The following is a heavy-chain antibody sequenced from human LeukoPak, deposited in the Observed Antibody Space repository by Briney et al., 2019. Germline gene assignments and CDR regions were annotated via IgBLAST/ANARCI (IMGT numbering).Heavy chain of an antibody. CDR1: GFTVSSNY. D-gene: IGHD3-22*01. J-gene: IGHJ4*02. CDR2: IYSGGST. CDR3: ARKYYYDSSGYSYYFDY. Sequence: GGSLRLSCAASGFTVSSNYMSWVRQAPGKGLEWVSVIYSGGSTYYADSVKGRFTISRGNSKNTLYLQMNSLRAEDTAVYYCARKYYYDSSGYSYYFDYWGQGTLVTVSS. V-gene: IGHV3-53*01.